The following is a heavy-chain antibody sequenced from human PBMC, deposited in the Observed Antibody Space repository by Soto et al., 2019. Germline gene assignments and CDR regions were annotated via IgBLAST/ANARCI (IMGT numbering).Heavy chain of an antibody. CDR1: GYTFTSYD. D-gene: IGHD6-19*01. CDR2: MNPNSGNT. CDR3: ASAAPKIAVAGT. Sequence: QVQLVQSGAEVKKPGASVKVSCKASGYTFTSYDINWVRQATGQGLEWMGWMNPNSGNTGYAQKFQGRVTMTRNTSISTAYMEPSGLRSEDTAVYYCASAAPKIAVAGTWGQGTLVTVSS. J-gene: IGHJ5*02. V-gene: IGHV1-8*01.